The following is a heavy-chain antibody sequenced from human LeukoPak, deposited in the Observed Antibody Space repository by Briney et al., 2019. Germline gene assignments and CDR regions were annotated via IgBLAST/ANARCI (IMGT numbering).Heavy chain of an antibody. CDR2: INHSGST. J-gene: IGHJ6*02. Sequence: PPETLSLTCAVYGGSFSGYYWSWIRQPPGKGLEWIGEINHSGSTNYNPSLKSRVTISVDTSKNQFSLKLSSVTAADTAVYYCARVVGATKRYYYYGMDVWGQGTTVTVSS. V-gene: IGHV4-34*01. CDR1: GGSFSGYY. D-gene: IGHD1-26*01. CDR3: ARVVGATKRYYYYGMDV.